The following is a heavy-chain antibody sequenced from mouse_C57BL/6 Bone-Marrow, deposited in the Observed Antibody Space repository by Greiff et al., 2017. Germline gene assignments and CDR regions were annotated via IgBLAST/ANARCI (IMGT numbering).Heavy chain of an antibody. CDR1: GYTFTCSW. J-gene: IGHJ2*01. CDR3: ARSDGYYLYYFDY. D-gene: IGHD2-3*01. V-gene: IGHV1-59*01. Sequence: QVHVKQPGAELVRPGPSVKLSCKASGYTFTCSWLHWVKQRPGQGLEWIGVIDPSDSYTNYNQKFKGKATLTVDTSSSHAYMQLSSLTSEDSSVYYCARSDGYYLYYFDYWGQGTTLTVSA. CDR2: IDPSDSYT.